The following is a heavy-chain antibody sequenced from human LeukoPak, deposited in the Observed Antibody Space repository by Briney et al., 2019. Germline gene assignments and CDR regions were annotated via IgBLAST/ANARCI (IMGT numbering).Heavy chain of an antibody. CDR1: GYTFTSYY. Sequence: GASVKVSCKASGYTFTSYYMHWVRQAPGQGREGMGIINPSGGSTSYTQKFQGRVTMTRDTSTTTVYMELSSLRSQDTAVYYCARHKEVGDYYYFDYWGQGTLVTVSS. V-gene: IGHV1-46*01. CDR3: ARHKEVGDYYYFDY. J-gene: IGHJ4*02. CDR2: INPSGGST. D-gene: IGHD2/OR15-2a*01.